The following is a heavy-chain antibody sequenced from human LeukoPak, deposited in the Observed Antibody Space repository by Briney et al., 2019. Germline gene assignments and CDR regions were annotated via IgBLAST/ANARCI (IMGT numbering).Heavy chain of an antibody. V-gene: IGHV3-11*01. CDR3: ARLGYSSSYPFDY. Sequence: GGSLRLSCAASGFTFSDYYMSWIRQAPGKGLEWVSYISSSGSTIYYADSVKGRFTISRDNAKNSLYLQMSSLRAEDTAVYYCARLGYSSSYPFDYWGQGTLVTVSS. CDR2: ISSSGSTI. J-gene: IGHJ4*02. D-gene: IGHD6-6*01. CDR1: GFTFSDYY.